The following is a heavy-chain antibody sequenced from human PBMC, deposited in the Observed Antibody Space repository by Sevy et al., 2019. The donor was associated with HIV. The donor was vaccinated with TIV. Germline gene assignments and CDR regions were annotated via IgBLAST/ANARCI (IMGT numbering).Heavy chain of an antibody. CDR2: ISSSGSTI. J-gene: IGHJ6*02. Sequence: GGSLRLSCAASGFTFSSYEMNWVRQAPGKGLEWVSSISSSGSTIYYADSVKGRFTISRDNAKNSLYLQMNSLRAEDTAVYYCARERGSDNYYYYGMDVWGQGTTVTVSS. CDR3: ARERGSDNYYYYGMDV. D-gene: IGHD3-10*01. CDR1: GFTFSSYE. V-gene: IGHV3-48*03.